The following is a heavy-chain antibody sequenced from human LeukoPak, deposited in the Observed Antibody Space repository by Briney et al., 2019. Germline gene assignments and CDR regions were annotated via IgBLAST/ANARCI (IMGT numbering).Heavy chain of an antibody. CDR3: ARLEYYYYYYMDV. Sequence: SETLSLTCTVSGGSISSHYWNWIRQPPGKGLEWIGYIYYSGSTNYNPSLKSRVTLSVDTSKSQFSLNLTSVTAADTAVYYCARLEYYYYYYMDVWGKGTTVTVSS. CDR2: IYYSGST. D-gene: IGHD2/OR15-2a*01. CDR1: GGSISSHY. J-gene: IGHJ6*03. V-gene: IGHV4-59*08.